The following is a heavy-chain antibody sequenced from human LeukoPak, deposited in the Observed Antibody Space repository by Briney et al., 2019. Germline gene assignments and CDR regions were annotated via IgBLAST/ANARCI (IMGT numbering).Heavy chain of an antibody. V-gene: IGHV4-59*08. D-gene: IGHD3-3*01. CDR3: ARYPPYYDFWSGLYYYGMDV. CDR1: GGSISSYY. J-gene: IGHJ6*02. CDR2: IYYSGST. Sequence: SETLSLTCTVSGGSISSYYWSWIRQPPVKGLEWIGYIYYSGSTNYNPSLKSRVTISVDTSKNQFSLKLSSVTAADTAVYYCARYPPYYDFWSGLYYYGMDVWGQGTTVTVSS.